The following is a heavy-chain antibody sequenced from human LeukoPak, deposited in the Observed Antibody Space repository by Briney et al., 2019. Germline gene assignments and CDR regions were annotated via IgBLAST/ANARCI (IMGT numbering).Heavy chain of an antibody. CDR3: ARVADCSGGSCYSPGIDY. Sequence: ASRKVSCKASGYTFTSYGISWVRRAPGQGLEWMGWISAYNGNTNYAQKLQGRVTMNTDTSTSTDYMELRNLRSDETAVYYCARVADCSGGSCYSPGIDYWGQGTLVTVSS. D-gene: IGHD2-15*01. CDR1: GYTFTSYG. V-gene: IGHV1-18*01. CDR2: ISAYNGNT. J-gene: IGHJ4*02.